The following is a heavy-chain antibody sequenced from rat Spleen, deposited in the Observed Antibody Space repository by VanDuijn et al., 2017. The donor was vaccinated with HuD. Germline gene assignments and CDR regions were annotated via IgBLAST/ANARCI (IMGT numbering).Heavy chain of an antibody. J-gene: IGHJ2*01. Sequence: EVQLVESGGGLVQPGRSMKLSCAASGFTFSDYYMVWVRQAPTEGLEWVASINTGGGNTYYRHSVKGRFTISRDNAKSTLYLQMDSLRSEDTATYYCAREDGYYFDYWGQGVMVTVSS. V-gene: IGHV5-25*01. CDR1: GFTFSDYY. CDR2: INTGGGNT. CDR3: AREDGYYFDY.